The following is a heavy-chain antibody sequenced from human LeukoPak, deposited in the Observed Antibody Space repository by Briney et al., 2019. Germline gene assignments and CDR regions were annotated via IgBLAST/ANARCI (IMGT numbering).Heavy chain of an antibody. CDR3: ASTRTRRGYSGYEQGYYYYYYYMDV. V-gene: IGHV4-59*11. J-gene: IGHJ6*03. CDR1: GGSISSHY. Sequence: SETLSLTCTVSGGSISSHYWSWIRQPPGKGLEWIGYIYYSGSTNYNPSLKSRVTISVDTSKNQFSLKLSSVTAADTAVYYCASTRTRRGYSGYEQGYYYYYYYMDVWGKGTTVTVSS. CDR2: IYYSGST. D-gene: IGHD5-12*01.